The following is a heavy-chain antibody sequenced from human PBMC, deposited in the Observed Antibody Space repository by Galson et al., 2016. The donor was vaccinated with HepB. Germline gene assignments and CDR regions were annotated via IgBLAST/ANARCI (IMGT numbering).Heavy chain of an antibody. D-gene: IGHD2-15*01. CDR2: ITNTDGRT. Sequence: SLRLSCAVSGFTFSTYPMSWVRQPPGKGLEWVSAITNTDGRTYYGDSVKGRFTISTDNSKNKLYLQMNSRRVDDTALYYCAKRGICSGGTCPFDEWGQGTRVTVSS. CDR1: GFTFSTYP. J-gene: IGHJ4*02. V-gene: IGHV3-23*01. CDR3: AKRGICSGGTCPFDE.